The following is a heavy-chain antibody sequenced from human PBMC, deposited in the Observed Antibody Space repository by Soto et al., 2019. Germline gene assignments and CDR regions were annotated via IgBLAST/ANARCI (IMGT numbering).Heavy chain of an antibody. CDR1: GGSISSYY. Sequence: PSETLSLTCTVSGGSISSYYWSWIRQPPGKGLEWIGYIYYSGSNNYNPSLKSRVTISVDTSKNQFSLKLSSVTAADTAVYYCARERHSNYDYWGQGTLVTVSS. D-gene: IGHD4-4*01. CDR3: ARERHSNYDY. J-gene: IGHJ4*02. CDR2: IYYSGSN. V-gene: IGHV4-59*01.